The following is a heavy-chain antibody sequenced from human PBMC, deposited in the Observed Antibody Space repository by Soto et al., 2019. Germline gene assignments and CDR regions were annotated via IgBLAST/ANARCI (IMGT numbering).Heavy chain of an antibody. CDR1: GGSIRDYF. D-gene: IGHD3-9*01. CDR3: ARDRKLVIPGNYYYYGMDV. V-gene: IGHV4-59*01. J-gene: IGHJ6*02. Sequence: PSETLSLTCSVSGGSIRDYFWTWVRQPPGKGLEWIGYISSSGTINYNPSLKSRVTISLDTSRNYFSLKLSSVTTADTAVYFCARDRKLVIPGNYYYYGMDVWGQGTTVTVSS. CDR2: ISSSGTI.